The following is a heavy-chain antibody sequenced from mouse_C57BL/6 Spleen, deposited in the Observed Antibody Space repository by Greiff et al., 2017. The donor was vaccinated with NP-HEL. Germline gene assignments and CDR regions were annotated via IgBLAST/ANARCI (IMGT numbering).Heavy chain of an antibody. CDR2: IYPGDGDT. CDR3: ARENPYGNYVDY. V-gene: IGHV1-82*01. Sequence: QVQLQQSGPELVKPGASVKISCKASGYAFSSSWMNWVKQRPGKGLEWIGRIYPGDGDTNYNGKFKGKATLTADKSSSTAYMQLSSLTSEDSAVYFCARENPYGNYVDYWGQGTTLTVSS. D-gene: IGHD2-1*01. CDR1: GYAFSSSW. J-gene: IGHJ2*01.